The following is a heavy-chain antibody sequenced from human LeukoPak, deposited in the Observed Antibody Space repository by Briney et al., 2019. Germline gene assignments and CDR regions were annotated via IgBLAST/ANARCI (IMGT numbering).Heavy chain of an antibody. Sequence: SETLSLTCTVSGGSISSSSYYWGWIRQPPGKGLEWIGSIYYSGSTYYNPSLKSRVTISVDKSKNQFSLKLSSVTAADTAVYYCAREVVAPLRYFDYWGQGTLVTVSS. CDR3: AREVVAPLRYFDY. J-gene: IGHJ4*02. CDR1: GGSISSSSYY. CDR2: IYYSGST. D-gene: IGHD2-15*01. V-gene: IGHV4-39*07.